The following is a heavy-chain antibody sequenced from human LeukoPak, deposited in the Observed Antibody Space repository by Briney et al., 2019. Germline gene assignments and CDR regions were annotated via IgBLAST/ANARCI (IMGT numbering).Heavy chain of an antibody. Sequence: GGSLRLSCAASGFTFDDYGMSWVRQAPGKGLEWVSAISGSGGSTYYADSVKGRFTISRDNSKNTLYLQMNSLRAKDMAIYYCAKESTTSCCYITSWGQGTLVTVSS. CDR1: GFTFDDYG. CDR3: AKESTTSCCYITS. CDR2: ISGSGGST. V-gene: IGHV3-23*01. J-gene: IGHJ5*02. D-gene: IGHD2-2*01.